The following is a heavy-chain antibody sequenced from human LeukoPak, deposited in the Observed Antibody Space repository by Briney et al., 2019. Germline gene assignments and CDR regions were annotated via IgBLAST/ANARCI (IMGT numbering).Heavy chain of an antibody. J-gene: IGHJ4*02. Sequence: PSETLSLTCAVYGGSFSGYYWSWIRQPPGKGLEWIGEINHSGSTNYNPSLGSRVTISVDTSKNQFSLKLSSVTAADTAVYYCARGTETGIVGATDFDYWGQGTLVTVSS. CDR3: ARGTETGIVGATDFDY. CDR1: GGSFSGYY. CDR2: INHSGST. V-gene: IGHV4-34*01. D-gene: IGHD1-26*01.